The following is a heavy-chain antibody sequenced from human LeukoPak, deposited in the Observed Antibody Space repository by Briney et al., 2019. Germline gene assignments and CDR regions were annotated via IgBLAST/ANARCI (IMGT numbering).Heavy chain of an antibody. CDR1: GGSISRNNYY. CDR2: MYYSGST. D-gene: IGHD3-3*01. Sequence: SETLSLTCSVSGGSISRNNYYWGWIRQPPGKGLEWIGSMYYSGSTYYNASLKSRVSISVGTSRNQFSLRLSSVTAADTAVYYCARSAAYYDFWTGYYNALYYMDVWGKGITVTVSS. J-gene: IGHJ6*03. V-gene: IGHV4-39*07. CDR3: ARSAAYYDFWTGYYNALYYMDV.